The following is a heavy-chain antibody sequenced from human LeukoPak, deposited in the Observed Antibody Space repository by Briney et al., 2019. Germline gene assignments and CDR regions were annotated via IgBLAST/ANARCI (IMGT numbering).Heavy chain of an antibody. CDR2: ISGSGGST. V-gene: IGHV3-23*01. Sequence: GGSLRLSCAASGFTFSSYWMSWVRQAPGKGLEWVSAISGSGGSTYYADSVKGRFTISRDNSKNTLYLQMNSLRAEDTAVYYCAKQLWFGESANYWGQGTLVTVSS. CDR1: GFTFSSYW. CDR3: AKQLWFGESANY. J-gene: IGHJ4*02. D-gene: IGHD3-10*01.